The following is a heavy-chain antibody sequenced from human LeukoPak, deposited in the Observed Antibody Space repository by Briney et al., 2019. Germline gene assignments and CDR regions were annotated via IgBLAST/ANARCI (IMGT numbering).Heavy chain of an antibody. Sequence: GGSLRLSCAASGFTVSSNYMSWIRQAPGKGLEWVSYISSSGSTIYYADSVKGRFTISRDNAKNSLYLQMNSLRAEDTAVYYCARRRYNWNAIDYWGQGTLVTVSS. CDR3: ARRRYNWNAIDY. CDR2: ISSSGSTI. J-gene: IGHJ4*02. V-gene: IGHV3-11*01. CDR1: GFTVSSNY. D-gene: IGHD1-20*01.